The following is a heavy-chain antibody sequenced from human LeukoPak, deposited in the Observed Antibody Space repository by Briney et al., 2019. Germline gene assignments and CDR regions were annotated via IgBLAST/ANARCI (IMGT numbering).Heavy chain of an antibody. CDR3: ASPLSGY. J-gene: IGHJ4*02. CDR1: GFTFTSYA. CDR2: ISYHRSNK. D-gene: IGHD1-26*01. V-gene: IGHV3-30-3*01. Sequence: AGSLRLSCPSPGFTFTSYATHWVGQSPRKLPEWVAVISYHRSNKNYAESGEGRLSISRDNSKNTLYLQMNSLRAEDTAVYYCASPLSGYWGQGTLVTVSS.